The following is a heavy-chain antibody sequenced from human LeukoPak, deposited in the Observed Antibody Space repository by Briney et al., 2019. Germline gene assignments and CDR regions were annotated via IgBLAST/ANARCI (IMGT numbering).Heavy chain of an antibody. CDR1: GGSISSYY. V-gene: IGHV4-59*08. J-gene: IGHJ6*02. CDR3: ARLRYDSSGYYYYYYCMDV. CDR2: IYYSGNT. D-gene: IGHD3-22*01. Sequence: SETLSLTCTVSGGSISSYYWSWIRQPPGKGLEWIGYIYYSGNTNYNPSLKSRVTISVDTSKNQFSLKLSSVTAADTAVYYCARLRYDSSGYYYYYYCMDVWGQGTTVTVSS.